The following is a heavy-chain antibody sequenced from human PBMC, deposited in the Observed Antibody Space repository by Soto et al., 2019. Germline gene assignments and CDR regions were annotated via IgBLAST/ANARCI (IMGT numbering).Heavy chain of an antibody. CDR3: ARGKVVVITGAFDY. CDR2: IIPIFGTA. D-gene: IGHD3-22*01. J-gene: IGHJ4*02. CDR1: GGTFSSYA. Sequence: SVKVSCRASGGTFSSYAISWVRQAPGQGLEWMGGIIPIFGTANYAQKFQGRVTITADESTSTAYMELSSLRSEDTAVYYCARGKVVVITGAFDYWGQGTLVTVSS. V-gene: IGHV1-69*13.